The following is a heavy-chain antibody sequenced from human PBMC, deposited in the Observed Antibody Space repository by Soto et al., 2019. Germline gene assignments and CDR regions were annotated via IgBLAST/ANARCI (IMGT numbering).Heavy chain of an antibody. CDR1: GGSFSGYY. Sequence: QVQLQQWGAGLLKPSETLSLTCAVYGGSFSGYYWSWIRQPPGKGLEWIGEINHSGSTNYNPSLKSRVTISVDTSKNQFSLKLSSVTAADTAVYYCASWLGDNCDYWGQGTLVTVSS. D-gene: IGHD2-21*02. J-gene: IGHJ4*02. V-gene: IGHV4-34*01. CDR2: INHSGST. CDR3: ASWLGDNCDY.